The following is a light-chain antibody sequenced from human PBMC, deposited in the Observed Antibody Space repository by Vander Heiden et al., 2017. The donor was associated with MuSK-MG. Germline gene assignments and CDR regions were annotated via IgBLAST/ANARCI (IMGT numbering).Light chain of an antibody. CDR3: QSYDNSLSGSGV. J-gene: IGLJ3*02. Sequence: QSVLTQPPSVSGAPGQRVTSACPGSSSNIGAGYDLPWYQQLPGTAPKLLISNNNNRPSGVPDRFSGSKSGTSAALVITGLQAEDEADYYCQSYDNSLSGSGVFGGGTKLTVL. CDR2: NNN. CDR1: SSNIGAGYD. V-gene: IGLV1-40*01.